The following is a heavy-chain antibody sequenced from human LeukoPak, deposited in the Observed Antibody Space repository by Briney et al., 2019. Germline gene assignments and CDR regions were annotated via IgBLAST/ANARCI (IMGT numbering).Heavy chain of an antibody. J-gene: IGHJ4*02. CDR3: ARHPSGWYGYFDY. CDR2: IYSGGST. D-gene: IGHD6-19*01. CDR1: GFTFDDYG. Sequence: PGGSLRLSCAASGFTFDDYGMSWVRQAPGKGLEWVSVIYSGGSTYYADSVKGRFTISRDNSKNTLYLQMNSLRAEDTAVYYCARHPSGWYGYFDYWGQGTLVTVSS. V-gene: IGHV3-66*04.